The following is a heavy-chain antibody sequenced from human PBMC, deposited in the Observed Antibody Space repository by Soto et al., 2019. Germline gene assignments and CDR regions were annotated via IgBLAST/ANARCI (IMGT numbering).Heavy chain of an antibody. Sequence: EVQLLESGGGLVQPGGSLRLSCAASGFTFSSYAMSWVRQAPGKGLEWVSTISGSAIYTYYADSVKGRFTISRDNSKNTVSLQMNTPRAEDTAVYYCGKDLQTTASYFHSGMDVWGQGTTVTVSS. CDR3: GKDLQTTASYFHSGMDV. CDR1: GFTFSSYA. CDR2: ISGSAIYT. V-gene: IGHV3-23*01. J-gene: IGHJ6*02.